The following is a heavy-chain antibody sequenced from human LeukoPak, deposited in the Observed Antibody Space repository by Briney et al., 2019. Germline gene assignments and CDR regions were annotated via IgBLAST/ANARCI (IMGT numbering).Heavy chain of an antibody. V-gene: IGHV3-30*03. Sequence: GGSLRLSCAASGFTFSSYGMHWVRQAPGKGLEWVAVISYDGSNKYYADSVKGRFTISRDYAKNSLYLQMNSLRAEDTALYHCARERSTSNWYGTPDFDYWGQGILVTVSS. CDR2: ISYDGSNK. J-gene: IGHJ4*02. CDR3: ARERSTSNWYGTPDFDY. D-gene: IGHD6-13*01. CDR1: GFTFSSYG.